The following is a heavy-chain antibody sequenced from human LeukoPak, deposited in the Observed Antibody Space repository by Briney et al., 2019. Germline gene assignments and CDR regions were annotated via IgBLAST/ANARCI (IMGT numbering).Heavy chain of an antibody. CDR3: ASPPYYGGNSDDY. CDR1: GFTFSSYS. J-gene: IGHJ4*02. Sequence: RGSLRLSCAASGFTFSSYSMNWVRQAPGKGLEWVSSISSSSSYIYYADSVKGRFTISRDNAKNSLYLQMNSLRAEDTAVYYCASPPYYGGNSDDYWGQGTLVTVSS. CDR2: ISSSSSYI. D-gene: IGHD4-23*01. V-gene: IGHV3-21*01.